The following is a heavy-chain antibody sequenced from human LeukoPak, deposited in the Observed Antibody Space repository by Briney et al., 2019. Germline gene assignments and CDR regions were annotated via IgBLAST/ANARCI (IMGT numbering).Heavy chain of an antibody. D-gene: IGHD6-19*01. V-gene: IGHV4-39*07. CDR2: FYSSGST. CDR1: GDPLNDNLYY. Sequence: PSETLSLTCNVSGDPLNDNLYYWGWIRQSPGKGLEWIGAFYSSGSTSSHSSLKSRVTISVDTSRTQLSLKLDSVTDTDTAVYYCVRDGRFDSACFDSWGPGILVTVSS. J-gene: IGHJ4*02. CDR3: VRDGRFDSACFDS.